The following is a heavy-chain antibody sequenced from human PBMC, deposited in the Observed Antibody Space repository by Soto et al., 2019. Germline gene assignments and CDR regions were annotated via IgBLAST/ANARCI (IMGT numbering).Heavy chain of an antibody. D-gene: IGHD5-18*01. V-gene: IGHV3-48*02. Sequence: PGGSLRLSCAASGFTFSSYGMHWVRQAPGKGLEWVAYITIRTGNIVYADSVRGRFTISADNAENSVFLQMNSLRDEDTAVYFCVRDRDLDRDMVHADLWGQGTLVTVSS. CDR1: GFTFSSYG. CDR2: ITIRTGNI. CDR3: VRDRDLDRDMVHADL. J-gene: IGHJ4*01.